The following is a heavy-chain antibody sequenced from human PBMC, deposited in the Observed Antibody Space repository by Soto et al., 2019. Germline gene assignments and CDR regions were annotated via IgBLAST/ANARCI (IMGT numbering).Heavy chain of an antibody. D-gene: IGHD5-12*01. V-gene: IGHV1-69*12. CDR3: ARDLGSGYDPGDY. CDR2: IIPTIGTT. J-gene: IGHJ4*02. CDR1: GDTFTIFA. Sequence: QVQLVQSGAEVKKPGSSVKVSCKASGDTFTIFAISWVRQAPGQGLEWMGGIIPTIGTTNYAQRFQGRITSTGDESTGTAYMELSSLKSEDTAVYYCARDLGSGYDPGDYWGQGTRVTVSS.